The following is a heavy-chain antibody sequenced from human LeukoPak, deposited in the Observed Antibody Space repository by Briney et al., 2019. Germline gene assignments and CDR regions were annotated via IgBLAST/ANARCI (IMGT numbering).Heavy chain of an antibody. CDR1: SFSRYS. V-gene: IGHV3-30-3*01. J-gene: IGHJ3*01. D-gene: IGHD2-8*01. Sequence: GGSLRLSCTFSFSRYSIHWVRQAPGKGLEWLAVVSYDGRTTFYSDSVRGRFTISRDNSKNTVYLQMNSLRAEDTAVFYCMSEVRFGVFDVWGQGTVVTVSS. CDR3: MSEVRFGVFDV. CDR2: VSYDGRTT.